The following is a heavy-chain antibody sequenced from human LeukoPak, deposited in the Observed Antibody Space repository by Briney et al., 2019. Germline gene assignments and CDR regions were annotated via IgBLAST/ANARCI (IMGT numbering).Heavy chain of an antibody. D-gene: IGHD3-22*01. J-gene: IGHJ4*02. CDR1: GYTFTGYY. Sequence: ASVKVSCEASGYTFTGYYMHWVRQAPGQGLEWMGRINPNSGGTNYAQKFQGRVTMTRDTSISTAYMELSRLRSDDTAVYYCASFPYDSSGYYPDYWGQGTLVTVSS. V-gene: IGHV1-2*06. CDR3: ASFPYDSSGYYPDY. CDR2: INPNSGGT.